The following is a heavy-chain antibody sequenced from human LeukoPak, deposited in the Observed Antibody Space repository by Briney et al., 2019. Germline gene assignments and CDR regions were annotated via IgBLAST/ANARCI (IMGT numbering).Heavy chain of an antibody. CDR3: ARDAPRATIFGVVIIVDYMDV. J-gene: IGHJ6*03. CDR1: GFTFSSYS. CDR2: ISSSSSYI. V-gene: IGHV3-21*01. Sequence: GGSLRLSCAASGFTFSSYSMNWVRQAPGEGLEWVSSISSSSSYIYYADSVKGRFTISRDNAKNSLYLQMNSLRAEDTAVYYCARDAPRATIFGVVIIVDYMDVWGKGTTVTVSS. D-gene: IGHD3-3*01.